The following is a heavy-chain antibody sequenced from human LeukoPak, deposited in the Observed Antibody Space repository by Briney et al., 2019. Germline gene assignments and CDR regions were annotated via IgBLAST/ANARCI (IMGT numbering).Heavy chain of an antibody. J-gene: IGHJ4*02. D-gene: IGHD5-12*01. CDR2: MYPNSGNT. CDR1: GYTFSNYD. Sequence: GASVKVSCKASGYTFSNYDINWVRQAPGQGLEWMGWMYPNSGNTGYAQKFQGRVTMTRNTSISTAYMELSSLRSEDTAVYYCARALRGGYGGYWGQGTLVTVSS. CDR3: ARALRGGYGGY. V-gene: IGHV1-8*02.